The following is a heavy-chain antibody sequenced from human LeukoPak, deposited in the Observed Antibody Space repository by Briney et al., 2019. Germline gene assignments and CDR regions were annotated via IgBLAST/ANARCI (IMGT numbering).Heavy chain of an antibody. D-gene: IGHD4-17*01. Sequence: GGSLRLSCTASGFIFGDYAMNWFRQAPGKGLEWVGFIRSKAYGETTDYAASVKGRFTISRDDSKSIAYLQMNSLKTEDTAVYYCSRDPYRDPNWFDPWGQGTLVTVSS. V-gene: IGHV3-49*03. J-gene: IGHJ5*02. CDR2: IRSKAYGETT. CDR1: GFIFGDYA. CDR3: SRDPYRDPNWFDP.